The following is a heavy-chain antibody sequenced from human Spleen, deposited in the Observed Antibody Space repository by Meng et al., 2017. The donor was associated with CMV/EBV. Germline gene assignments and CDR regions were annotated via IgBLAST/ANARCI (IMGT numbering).Heavy chain of an antibody. CDR3: AHRQGIAAGNNWFDP. Sequence: QITLKESGPTLVKPXXTLPLTXPFSGFSLSTSGVGVGWLRQPPGKALEWLALIYWDDDKRYSPSLKSRLTITKDTSKNQVVLTMTNMDPVDTATYYCAHRQGIAAGNNWFDPWGQGTLVTVSS. CDR2: IYWDDDK. J-gene: IGHJ5*02. CDR1: GFSLSTSGVG. D-gene: IGHD6-13*01. V-gene: IGHV2-5*02.